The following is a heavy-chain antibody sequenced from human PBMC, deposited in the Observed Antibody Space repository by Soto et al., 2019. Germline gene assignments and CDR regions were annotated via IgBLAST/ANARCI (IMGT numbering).Heavy chain of an antibody. V-gene: IGHV3-23*01. CDR3: AKDPIVGAIGNDWFDP. CDR2: ISGSGGST. D-gene: IGHD1-26*01. J-gene: IGHJ5*02. CDR1: GFTFSSYA. Sequence: GGSLRLSCAASGFTFSSYAMSWVRQAPGKGLEWVSAISGSGGSTYYADSVKGRFTISRDNSKNTLYLQMNSLRAEDTAVYYCAKDPIVGAIGNDWFDPWGQGTLVTVSS.